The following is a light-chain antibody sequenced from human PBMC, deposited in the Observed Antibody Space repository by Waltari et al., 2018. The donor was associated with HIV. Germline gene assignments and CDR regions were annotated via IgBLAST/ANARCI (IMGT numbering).Light chain of an antibody. V-gene: IGKV1-39*01. CDR2: AAS. J-gene: IGKJ2*01. CDR1: QNISSY. Sequence: DIQLTQSPSSLSASVGDRVTITCRSSQNISSYLNWYQQKPGKAPKLLIYAASRLQSGVPSKFSGSGSGTDFTLTISSLQPEDFATYYCQQSYSTLRTFGQGTKVEIK. CDR3: QQSYSTLRT.